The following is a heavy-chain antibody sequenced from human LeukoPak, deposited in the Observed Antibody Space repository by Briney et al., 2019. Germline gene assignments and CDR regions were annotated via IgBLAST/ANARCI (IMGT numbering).Heavy chain of an antibody. J-gene: IGHJ4*02. V-gene: IGHV4-4*07. Sequence: SETLSLTCTVSGGSISSSYWSWIRQPAGKGLEWIGRLYTSGSTNYNYNPSLKSRVTMSVDTSKNHFSLNLTSVTAADTAVYYCARDPNSALWGQGTLVTVSS. CDR3: ARDPNSAL. CDR1: GGSISSSY. CDR2: LYTSGST. D-gene: IGHD2-21*01.